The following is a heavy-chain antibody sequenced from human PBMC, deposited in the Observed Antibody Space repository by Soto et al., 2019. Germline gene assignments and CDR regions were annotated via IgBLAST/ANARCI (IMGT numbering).Heavy chain of an antibody. V-gene: IGHV4-39*01. CDR1: GGSISSSSYY. Sequence: QLQLQESGPGLVKPSETLSLTCTVSGGSISSSSYYWGWIRQPPGKGLEWIGSIYYSGSTYYNTSLKSRVTISVDTSKNQFSLKLSSVTAADTAVYYCARLKQLVVGWYFDLWGRGTLVTVSS. J-gene: IGHJ2*01. CDR3: ARLKQLVVGWYFDL. D-gene: IGHD6-6*01. CDR2: IYYSGST.